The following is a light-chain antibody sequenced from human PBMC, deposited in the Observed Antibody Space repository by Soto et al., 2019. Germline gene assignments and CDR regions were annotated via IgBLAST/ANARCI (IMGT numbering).Light chain of an antibody. CDR1: SSDVGRYNL. Sequence: QSALTQPASVSGSPGQSITISCTGTSSDVGRYNLVSWYQQHSGKAPKLMTYAGNKRPSGVSNRFSASKSGNTASLTISGLQAEDEANYYCCSYAGRSTLVFGGGTKVTVL. V-gene: IGLV2-23*01. CDR3: CSYAGRSTLV. CDR2: AGN. J-gene: IGLJ3*02.